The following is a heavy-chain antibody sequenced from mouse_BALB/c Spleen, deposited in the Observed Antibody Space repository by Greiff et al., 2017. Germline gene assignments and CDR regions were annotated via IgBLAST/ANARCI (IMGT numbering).Heavy chain of an antibody. CDR3: ATDGNYVDYYAMDY. CDR2: IDPANGNT. CDR1: GFNIKDTY. V-gene: IGHV14-3*02. Sequence: VQLQQSGAELVKPGASVKLSCTASGFNIKDTYMHWVKQRPEQGLEWIGRIDPANGNTKYDPKFQGKATITADTSSNTAYLQLSSLTSEDTAVYYGATDGNYVDYYAMDYWGQGTSVTVSS. D-gene: IGHD2-1*01. J-gene: IGHJ4*01.